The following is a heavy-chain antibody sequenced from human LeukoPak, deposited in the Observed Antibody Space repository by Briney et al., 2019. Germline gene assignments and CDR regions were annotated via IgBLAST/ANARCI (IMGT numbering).Heavy chain of an antibody. Sequence: GGSLRLSCAASGFTFSDYYMSWIRQAPGKGLEWGSYISSSGSTIYYADSVKGRFTISRDNAKNSLYLQMNSLRAEDTAVYYCARDRLYYYDSSGYLDYWGQGTLVTVSS. CDR2: ISSSGSTI. CDR1: GFTFSDYY. D-gene: IGHD3-22*01. V-gene: IGHV3-11*01. CDR3: ARDRLYYYDSSGYLDY. J-gene: IGHJ4*02.